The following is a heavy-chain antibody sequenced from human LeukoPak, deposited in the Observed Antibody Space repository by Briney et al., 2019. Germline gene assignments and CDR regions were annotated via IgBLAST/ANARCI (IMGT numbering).Heavy chain of an antibody. Sequence: GGSLRLSCVASGFTFNRCGMHWVRHAPGKGLEWVARILYDGSREYYADSVEGRFTIARDNSKNTLYLEMNSLREEDTAVYYCVKSSGTEDYGMDAWGQGTTVTVSS. V-gene: IGHV3-30*02. D-gene: IGHD3-10*01. CDR1: GFTFNRCG. J-gene: IGHJ6*02. CDR2: ILYDGSRE. CDR3: VKSSGTEDYGMDA.